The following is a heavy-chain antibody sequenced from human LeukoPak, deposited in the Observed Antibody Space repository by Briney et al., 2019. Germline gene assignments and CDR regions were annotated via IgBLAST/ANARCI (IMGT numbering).Heavy chain of an antibody. CDR2: IYTDGST. J-gene: IGHJ4*02. D-gene: IGHD5-18*01. Sequence: PGGSLRLSCAASGFTVSSNYMSWVRQAPGRGLECVSVIYTDGSTYYTDSVKGRFTISRDNSQNTVYLQMNTLRAEDTAVYYCAKDGRSGYSYGYGIYDYWGQGTLVTVSS. CDR3: AKDGRSGYSYGYGIYDY. V-gene: IGHV3-66*01. CDR1: GFTVSSNY.